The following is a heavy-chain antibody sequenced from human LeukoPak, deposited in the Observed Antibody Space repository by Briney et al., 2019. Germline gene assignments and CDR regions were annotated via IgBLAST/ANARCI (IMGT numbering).Heavy chain of an antibody. Sequence: GGSPRLSCAASGFTFSSYSMNWVRQAPGKGLEWVSSISSSSSYIYYADSVKGRFTISRDNAKSSLYLQMNSLRAEDTAVYYCARAGAAGTVGYWGQGTLVTVSS. CDR1: GFTFSSYS. CDR3: ARAGAAGTVGY. CDR2: ISSSSSYI. D-gene: IGHD6-13*01. V-gene: IGHV3-21*01. J-gene: IGHJ4*02.